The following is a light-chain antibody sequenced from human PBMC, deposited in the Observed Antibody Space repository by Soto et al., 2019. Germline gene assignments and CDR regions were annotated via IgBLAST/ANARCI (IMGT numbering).Light chain of an antibody. Sequence: DIQMTQSPSTLSASVGDRVTITCRASQSISSWLAWYQQKPGKAPKLMIYKASSLESGVPSRFSGSGYGTEFTLTISSLQPDDFSTYYCQQYNSYPYTFGQRTKMEIK. CDR2: KAS. V-gene: IGKV1-5*03. J-gene: IGKJ2*01. CDR3: QQYNSYPYT. CDR1: QSISSW.